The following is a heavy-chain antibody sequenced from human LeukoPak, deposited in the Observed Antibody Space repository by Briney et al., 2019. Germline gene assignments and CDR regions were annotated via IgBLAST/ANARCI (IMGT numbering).Heavy chain of an antibody. J-gene: IGHJ4*02. V-gene: IGHV3-53*01. D-gene: IGHD2-15*01. CDR1: GFTVSSNY. CDR2: IYSGGST. Sequence: GGSLRLSCAASGFTVSSNYMSWVRQAPGKGLEWVSVIYSGGSTYYADSVKGRFTISRDNSKNTLYLQMNSLRAEDTAVYYCAKAGEVVVVAARGDYWGQGTLVTVSS. CDR3: AKAGEVVVVAARGDY.